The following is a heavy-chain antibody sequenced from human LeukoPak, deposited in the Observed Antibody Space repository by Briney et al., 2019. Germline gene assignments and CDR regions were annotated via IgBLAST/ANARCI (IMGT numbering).Heavy chain of an antibody. J-gene: IGHJ5*02. CDR2: ISSSNSYI. Sequence: GGSLTLTCTASGYTFSSYSMNWVRQPQGPGQEWVSSISSSNSYIYYSDSVKSRFTISRDNSKNPLYLQMNSLRSDDTAVYYCASSSTSRYPSFDPWGQGTLVTVSS. V-gene: IGHV3-21*04. CDR1: GYTFSSYS. D-gene: IGHD2-2*01. CDR3: ASSSTSRYPSFDP.